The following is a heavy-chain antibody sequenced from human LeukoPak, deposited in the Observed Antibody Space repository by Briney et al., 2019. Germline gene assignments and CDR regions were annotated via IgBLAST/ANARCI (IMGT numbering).Heavy chain of an antibody. CDR1: GFTVSSNY. CDR2: IYSGGST. J-gene: IGHJ4*02. D-gene: IGHD3-10*01. Sequence: PGGSLRLSCAASGFTVSSNYMSWVRQAPGKGLEWVSGIYSGGSTYYADSVKGRFTISRDNSKNTLYLQMNSLRAEDTAVYYCARDVNYYGFDYWGQGTLVTVSS. V-gene: IGHV3-53*01. CDR3: ARDVNYYGFDY.